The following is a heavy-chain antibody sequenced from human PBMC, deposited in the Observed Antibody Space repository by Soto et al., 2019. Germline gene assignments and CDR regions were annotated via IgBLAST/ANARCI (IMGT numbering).Heavy chain of an antibody. D-gene: IGHD2-21*02. CDR3: AREIVTAGGNNYFDT. Sequence: PSETLSLTCGVSGGTVASSHWWSWVRQSPGGGLEWIGNVYHTGDTNLNPSLQSRVTISVDKSNNQFSLRLNSLTAADTAVYFCAREIVTAGGNNYFDTWGPGTLVTVSS. CDR2: VYHTGDT. CDR1: GGTVASSHW. V-gene: IGHV4-4*02. J-gene: IGHJ5*01.